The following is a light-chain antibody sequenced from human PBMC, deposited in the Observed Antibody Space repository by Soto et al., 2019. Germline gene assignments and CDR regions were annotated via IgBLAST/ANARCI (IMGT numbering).Light chain of an antibody. CDR2: EVF. Sequence: LTQPPSVSVSPGQTASITCSGTENDIGFANYVSWYQQHPDEAPKLLIYEVFKRPSEIPARFSASKSGNTASLIVSGLQPEDEAEYFCSSFADGFNVVFGGGTKLTVL. CDR1: ENDIGFANY. V-gene: IGLV2-8*01. CDR3: SSFADGFNVV. J-gene: IGLJ2*01.